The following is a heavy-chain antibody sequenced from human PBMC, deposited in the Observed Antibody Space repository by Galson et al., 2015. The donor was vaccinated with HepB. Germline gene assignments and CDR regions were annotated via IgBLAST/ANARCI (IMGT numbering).Heavy chain of an antibody. J-gene: IGHJ4*02. CDR2: TRNKANSYTT. V-gene: IGHV3-72*01. Sequence: SLRLSCAASGLTFSDHYMDWVRQAPGKGLEWVGRTRNKANSYTTEYAASVKGRFTISRDDSKNSLYLQMNSLKTEDTAVYYCARGGIAADRSRTNFDYWGQGTLVTVSS. CDR3: ARGGIAADRSRTNFDY. D-gene: IGHD6-13*01. CDR1: GLTFSDHY.